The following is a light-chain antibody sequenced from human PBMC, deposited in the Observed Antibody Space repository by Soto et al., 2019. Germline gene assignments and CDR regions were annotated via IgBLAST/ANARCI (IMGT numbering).Light chain of an antibody. J-gene: IGKJ4*01. CDR2: DAS. V-gene: IGKV3-11*01. CDR3: QQRSNSLT. CDR1: QSVRSF. Sequence: EIVLTQSPATLSLSPGERATLSCRASQSVRSFLAWYQQKPGQAPRLLIYDASNRATGIPARFSGSGSGTDFTLTISSLEPEDFAVYHCQQRSNSLTCGGGTEVDIK.